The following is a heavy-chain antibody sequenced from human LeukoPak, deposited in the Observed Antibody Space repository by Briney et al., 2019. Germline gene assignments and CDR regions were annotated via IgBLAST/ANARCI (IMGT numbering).Heavy chain of an antibody. CDR3: ARAWPLYSSSWYVNWFDP. CDR2: INPNSGGT. D-gene: IGHD6-13*01. J-gene: IGHJ5*02. V-gene: IGHV1-2*06. CDR1: GYTFTGYY. Sequence: ASVKVSCKASGYTFTGYYMHWVRQAPGQGLEWMGRINPNSGGTNYAQKFQGRVTMTRDTSISTAYMELGRLRSDDTAVYYCARAWPLYSSSWYVNWFDPWGQGTLVTVSS.